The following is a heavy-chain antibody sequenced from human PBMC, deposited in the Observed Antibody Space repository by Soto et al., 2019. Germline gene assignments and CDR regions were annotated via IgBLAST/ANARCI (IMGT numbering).Heavy chain of an antibody. J-gene: IGHJ4*02. CDR1: GGSIRSYY. D-gene: IGHD5-18*01. CDR2: IFYSRST. V-gene: IGHV4-59*01. Sequence: SETLSLTCTVSGGSIRSYYWTWIRQPPGKGLEWLGYIFYSRSTFYNPSLKSRVTISIHTSKSQFSLQLTSVTAADTAVYYCARGAADTAMVDSWGQGTLVTVSS. CDR3: ARGAADTAMVDS.